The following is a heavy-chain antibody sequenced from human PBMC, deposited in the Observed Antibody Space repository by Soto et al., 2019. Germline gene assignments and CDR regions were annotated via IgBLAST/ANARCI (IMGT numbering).Heavy chain of an antibody. CDR2: FDPEDGET. CDR1: GYTLTELS. D-gene: IGHD2-15*01. CDR3: AREVDIVVVVAATPGYFWFDP. V-gene: IGHV1-24*01. Sequence: ASVKVSCKVSGYTLTELSMHWVRQAPGKGLEWMGGFDPEDGETIYAQKFQGRVTMTADTSTGTAYMELSSLRSEDTAVYYCAREVDIVVVVAATPGYFWFDPWCQGTRVTVSS. J-gene: IGHJ5*02.